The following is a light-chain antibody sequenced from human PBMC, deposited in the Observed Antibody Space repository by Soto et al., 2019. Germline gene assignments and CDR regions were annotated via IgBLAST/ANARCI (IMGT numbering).Light chain of an antibody. CDR2: GAS. CDR3: QQYNTYPWT. CDR1: QTISSR. Sequence: DIQMTQSPSTLSASVGDRVTITCRASQTISSRLAWYQQKPGKAPKLLISGASSLESGVPSIFSGSGFGTEFTLTINSLQPDDFATYYCQQYNTYPWTFGQGTKVEIK. J-gene: IGKJ1*01. V-gene: IGKV1-5*03.